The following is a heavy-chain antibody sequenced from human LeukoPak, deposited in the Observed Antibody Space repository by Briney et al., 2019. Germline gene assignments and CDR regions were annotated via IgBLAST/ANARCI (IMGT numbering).Heavy chain of an antibody. V-gene: IGHV3-7*01. D-gene: IGHD5-18*01. Sequence: GGSLRLSCAASGFTFTRYWMSWVRQAPGKGLEWVANIKEDGSEKYYVDSVKGRFTISRDNAKNSLYLQMNSLGAEDTAVYYCARDSGYSYGSQRFTFDYWGQGTLVTVSS. CDR1: GFTFTRYW. CDR3: ARDSGYSYGSQRFTFDY. CDR2: IKEDGSEK. J-gene: IGHJ4*02.